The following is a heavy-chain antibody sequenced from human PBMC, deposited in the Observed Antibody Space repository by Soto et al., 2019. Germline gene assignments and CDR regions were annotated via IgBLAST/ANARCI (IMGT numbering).Heavy chain of an antibody. V-gene: IGHV3-23*01. J-gene: IGHJ6*02. D-gene: IGHD3-10*01. CDR2: ISAGGDMT. CDR3: ARGDRGGSGSPASYYYSGRDV. Sequence: DVQLLESGGQLVQPGGSVRLSCSASGFALSSYAMSWVRQAPGKGLQWVSSISAGGDMTYNSDSVKGRFTISRDNSNNALFLQMHNLRIEYTALYYCARGDRGGSGSPASYYYSGRDVWGQGATVTVS. CDR1: GFALSSYA.